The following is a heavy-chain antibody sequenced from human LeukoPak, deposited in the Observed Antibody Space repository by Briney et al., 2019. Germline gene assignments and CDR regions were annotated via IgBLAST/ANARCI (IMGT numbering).Heavy chain of an antibody. J-gene: IGHJ6*02. CDR1: GFTFDDYA. CDR3: ANALGAYGDSDYYYGMDV. D-gene: IGHD4-17*01. Sequence: SGGSLRLSCAASGFTFDDYAMHWVRQAPGKGLEWVSGISWNSGSIGYADSVKGRFTISRDNAKNSLYLQMNSLRAEDTALYYCANALGAYGDSDYYYGMDVWGQGTTVTVSS. CDR2: ISWNSGSI. V-gene: IGHV3-9*01.